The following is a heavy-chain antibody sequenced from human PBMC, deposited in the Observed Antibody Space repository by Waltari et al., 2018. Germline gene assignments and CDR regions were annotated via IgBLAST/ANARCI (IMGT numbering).Heavy chain of an antibody. Sequence: QLQESGKGLVKLSGTLSLTCAVSGDTVSGHYWWRWVLQSPATGLEWSGQVHHSGKPHYNPSIQSRVTISVDSPKNQFTLTLKSVTAADTAVYYCAGDRAIGLFFDYWGRGTLVTVSS. D-gene: IGHD2-2*01. CDR3: AGDRAIGLFFDY. CDR1: GDTVSGHYW. V-gene: IGHV4-4*02. CDR2: VHHSGKP. J-gene: IGHJ4*02.